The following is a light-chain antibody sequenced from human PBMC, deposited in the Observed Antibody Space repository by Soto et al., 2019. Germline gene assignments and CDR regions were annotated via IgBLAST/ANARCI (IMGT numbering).Light chain of an antibody. Sequence: EIVMTQSPATLSVSPGETASLSCRASQSAGNFLAWYQQKPGQAPRLLIYDASNRATGIPARFSGSGSGTDFTLTISSLEPEDFAVYYCQQRSNRITFGQGTQREIK. CDR3: QQRSNRIT. V-gene: IGKV3-11*01. CDR2: DAS. CDR1: QSAGNF. J-gene: IGKJ5*01.